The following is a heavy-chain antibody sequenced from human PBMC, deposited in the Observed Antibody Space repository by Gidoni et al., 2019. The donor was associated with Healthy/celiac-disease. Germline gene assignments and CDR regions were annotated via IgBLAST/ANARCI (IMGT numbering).Heavy chain of an antibody. V-gene: IGHV1-69*04. CDR2: IIPILGIA. Sequence: QVQLVQSGAEVKKPGSSVKVSCKASGGTFSSYAISWVRQAPGQGLEWMGRIIPILGIANYAQKFQGRVTITADKSTSTAYMELSSLRSEDTAVYYCAAYCSGGSCLPGSHYYYGMDVWGQGTTVTVSS. CDR1: GGTFSSYA. CDR3: AAYCSGGSCLPGSHYYYGMDV. J-gene: IGHJ6*02. D-gene: IGHD2-15*01.